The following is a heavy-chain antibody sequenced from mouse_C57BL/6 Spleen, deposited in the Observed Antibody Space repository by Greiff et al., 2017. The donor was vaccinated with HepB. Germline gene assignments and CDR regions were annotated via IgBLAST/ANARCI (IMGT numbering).Heavy chain of an antibody. D-gene: IGHD2-5*01. V-gene: IGHV1-82*01. CDR2: IYPGDGDT. CDR1: GYAFSSSW. Sequence: QVQLQQSGPELVKPGASVKISCKASGYAFSSSWMNWVKQRPGKGLEWIGRIYPGDGDTNYNGKFKGKATLTADKSSSTAYMQLSSLTSEDSAVYFCPGYSFYYSNYDAMDYWGQGTSVTVSS. J-gene: IGHJ4*01. CDR3: PGYSFYYSNYDAMDY.